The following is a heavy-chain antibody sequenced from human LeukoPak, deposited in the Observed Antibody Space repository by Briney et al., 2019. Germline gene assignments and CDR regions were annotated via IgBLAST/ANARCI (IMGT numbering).Heavy chain of an antibody. D-gene: IGHD3-9*01. V-gene: IGHV3-74*01. CDR1: GFDFSSNW. Sequence: GGSLRLSCAASGFDFSSNWMHWVRHAPGQGLVWVSRIKGDGISTNYADSVKGRFTISRDIAKNTLYPQMNSLRAEDTAVYYCARGLQGYYDSLTGYYRGRYYFDYWGQGTLVTVSS. J-gene: IGHJ4*02. CDR2: IKGDGIST. CDR3: ARGLQGYYDSLTGYYRGRYYFDY.